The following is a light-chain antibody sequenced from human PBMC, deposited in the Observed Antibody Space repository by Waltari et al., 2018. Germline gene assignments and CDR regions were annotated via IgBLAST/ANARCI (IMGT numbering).Light chain of an antibody. CDR1: RNVLSSSKNKNY. V-gene: IGKV4-1*01. CDR2: WAS. CDR3: QQYYSTPLT. J-gene: IGKJ4*01. Sequence: DIVMTQSPESLAVSLGERATPNCKSSRNVLSSSKNKNYLAWYQQKPGQPPKLLIYWASTRESGVPARFTGSGSGTDFTLTISSLQAEDVAVYYCQQYYSTPLTFGGGTKVEIK.